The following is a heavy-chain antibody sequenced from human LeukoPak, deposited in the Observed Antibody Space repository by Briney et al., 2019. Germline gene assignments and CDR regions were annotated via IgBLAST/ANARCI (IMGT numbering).Heavy chain of an antibody. J-gene: IGHJ4*02. CDR2: LSSGGINK. V-gene: IGHV3-30*03. CDR3: ARDHAGSGRAFAY. Sequence: GMSLRLSCAASGFTFSTYGIHCVRQAPGKGLEWVGLLSSGGINKHYADSVKGRFIISRDNSMNTLYLQMNSLGVEDTAVYYCARDHAGSGRAFAYWGQGTLVTVPS. D-gene: IGHD2-15*01. CDR1: GFTFSTYG.